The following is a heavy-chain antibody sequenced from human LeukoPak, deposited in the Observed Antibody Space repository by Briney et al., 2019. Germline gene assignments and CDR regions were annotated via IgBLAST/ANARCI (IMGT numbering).Heavy chain of an antibody. CDR3: AKPDAGDYYVSSSFDY. V-gene: IGHV3-33*06. CDR2: IWYDGSNK. Sequence: PGGSLRLSCAASGFTFSSYGMHWVRQAPGKGLEWVAVIWYDGSNKYYADSVKGRFTISRDNSKNTLYLQMNSLRAEDTAVYYCAKPDAGDYYVSSSFDYWGQGTLVTVSS. J-gene: IGHJ4*02. D-gene: IGHD2-21*02. CDR1: GFTFSSYG.